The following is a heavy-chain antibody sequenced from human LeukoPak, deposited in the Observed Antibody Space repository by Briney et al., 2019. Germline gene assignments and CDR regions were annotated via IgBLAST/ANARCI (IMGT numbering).Heavy chain of an antibody. CDR1: GGSISSYY. J-gene: IGHJ5*02. CDR3: ARRATVTTTEWFDP. Sequence: SETLSLTCTVSGGSISSYYWSWIRQPAGKGLEWIGRIYTSGSTNYNPSLKSRVTMSVDTSENQFSLKLSSVTAADTAVYYCARRATVTTTEWFDPWGQGTLVTVSS. CDR2: IYTSGST. D-gene: IGHD4-17*01. V-gene: IGHV4-4*07.